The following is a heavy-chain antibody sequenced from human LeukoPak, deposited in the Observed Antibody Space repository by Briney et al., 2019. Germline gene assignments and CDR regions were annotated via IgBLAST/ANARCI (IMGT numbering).Heavy chain of an antibody. CDR1: GFTVGGHS. V-gene: IGHV3-48*01. D-gene: IGHD1-26*01. CDR2: FSISSKI. CDR3: AREGIVFSGSYNWFDP. J-gene: IGHJ5*02. Sequence: GGSLRLSCAASGFTVGGHSMNWVRQAPGKGLEWVSCFSISSKIYYADSVKGRFTISRDNAENSLYLQMNSLRAEDTAVYYCAREGIVFSGSYNWFDPWGQGTLVTVSS.